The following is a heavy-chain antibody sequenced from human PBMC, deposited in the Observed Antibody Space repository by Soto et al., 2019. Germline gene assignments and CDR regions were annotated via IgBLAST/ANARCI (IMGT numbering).Heavy chain of an antibody. CDR1: GFSFSTYS. CDR3: ARDVSSGNFDS. CDR2: IIGSSTYI. D-gene: IGHD6-25*01. J-gene: IGHJ4*02. V-gene: IGHV3-21*03. Sequence: EVQLVESGGGLVKPGGSLRLSCAASGFSFSTYSMNWVRQAPGKGLEWVSSIIGSSTYIFYADSVKGRFSISRDNAKNSLYLQMNSLRAEDTAVYYCARDVSSGNFDSWGQGTLVTVSS.